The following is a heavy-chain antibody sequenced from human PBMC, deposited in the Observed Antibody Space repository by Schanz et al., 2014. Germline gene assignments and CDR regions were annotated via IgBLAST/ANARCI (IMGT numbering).Heavy chain of an antibody. CDR1: GFTFSSYW. CDR3: ATSGLVSHSFDAFDI. CDR2: IKQDGSER. V-gene: IGHV3-7*01. D-gene: IGHD3-9*01. J-gene: IGHJ3*02. Sequence: EVQLVESGGGLVQPGGSLRLSCAASGFTFSSYWMSWVRQAPGKGLEWVANIKQDGSERYYVDSVKGRFTISRDNAKNSLYLQMNSLRAEDTAVYYCATSGLVSHSFDAFDIWGQGTMVTVSS.